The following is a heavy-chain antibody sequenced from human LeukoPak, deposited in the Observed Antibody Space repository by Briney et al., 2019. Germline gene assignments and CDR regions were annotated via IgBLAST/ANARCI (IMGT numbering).Heavy chain of an antibody. CDR1: GFTFSSYA. V-gene: IGHV3-21*06. Sequence: GGSLRLSCAASGFTFSSYAMNWVRQAPGKGLEWVSSISGRSADIYYADSVKGRFTISRDNPKNSVFLQMNNLRVEDTAIYYCARRGYHDSSGYDYWDQGTPVTVSS. CDR2: ISGRSADI. D-gene: IGHD3-22*01. CDR3: ARRGYHDSSGYDY. J-gene: IGHJ4*02.